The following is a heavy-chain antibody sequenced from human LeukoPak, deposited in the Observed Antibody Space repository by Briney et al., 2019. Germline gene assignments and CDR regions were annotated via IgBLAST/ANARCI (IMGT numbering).Heavy chain of an antibody. Sequence: SETLSLTCTVSGGSISSYYWSWIRQPPGKGLEWIGYIYYSGSTYYNPSLKSRVTISVDTSKNQFSLKLSSVTAADTAVYYCARGSIPGDYYDSSGLYYWGQGTLVTVSS. CDR3: ARGSIPGDYYDSSGLYY. CDR2: IYYSGST. J-gene: IGHJ4*02. V-gene: IGHV4-59*12. CDR1: GGSISSYY. D-gene: IGHD3-22*01.